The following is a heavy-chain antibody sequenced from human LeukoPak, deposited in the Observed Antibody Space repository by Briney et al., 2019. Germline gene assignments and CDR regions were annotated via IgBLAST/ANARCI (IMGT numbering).Heavy chain of an antibody. CDR2: IKTKTDGGTT. V-gene: IGHV3-15*01. CDR1: GFTFSNAW. Sequence: GGSLRLSCAASGFTFSNAWMSWVRQAPGKGLEWLGRIKTKTDGGTTDYAAPVKGRFTISRDDSSNTLYLQTNSLKPEDTAVYYCTTLGLYSYGLHFDYWGQGTLVTVSS. CDR3: TTLGLYSYGLHFDY. J-gene: IGHJ4*02. D-gene: IGHD5-18*01.